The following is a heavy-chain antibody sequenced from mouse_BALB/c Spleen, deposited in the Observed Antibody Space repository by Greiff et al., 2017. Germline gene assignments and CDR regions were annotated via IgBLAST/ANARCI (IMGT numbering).Heavy chain of an antibody. Sequence: EVQLQESGPGLVKPSQSLSLTCTVTGYSITSDYAWNWIRQFPGNKLEWMGYISYSGSTSYNPSLKSRISITRDTSKNQFFLQLNSVTTEDTATYYCARNRYDGAMDYWGQGTSVTVSS. V-gene: IGHV3-2*02. CDR1: GYSITSDYA. CDR2: ISYSGST. D-gene: IGHD2-14*01. J-gene: IGHJ4*01. CDR3: ARNRYDGAMDY.